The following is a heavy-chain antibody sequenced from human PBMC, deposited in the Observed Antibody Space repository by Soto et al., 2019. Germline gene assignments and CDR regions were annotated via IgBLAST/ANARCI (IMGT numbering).Heavy chain of an antibody. CDR1: GYTFTSYD. D-gene: IGHD6-25*01. CDR2: ISAYNGNT. Sequence: ASVKVSCKASGYTFTSYDISWVRQAPGQGLEWMGWISAYNGNTNYAQKLQGRVTMTTDTSTSTAYMELRSLRSDDTAVFYCARGQRLARPYDFWGQGTLVTVSS. CDR3: ARGQRLARPYDF. J-gene: IGHJ4*02. V-gene: IGHV1-18*01.